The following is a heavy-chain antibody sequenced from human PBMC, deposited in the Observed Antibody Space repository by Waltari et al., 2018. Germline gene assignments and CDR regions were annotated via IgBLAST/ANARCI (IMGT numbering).Heavy chain of an antibody. Sequence: VQLVQSGTEVENPGASLRVSCKVSGHPLSDLSIHWVRQAPGKGLEWMGGFDADEGASLDAQKFQGRLTRTEDTSTDTAYMERRSLTSEDTAVYYCAAGGGGSRLPRWGQGTLIIVS. CDR2: FDADEGAS. V-gene: IGHV1-24*01. CDR3: AAGGGGSRLPR. CDR1: GHPLSDLS. J-gene: IGHJ4*02. D-gene: IGHD2-15*01.